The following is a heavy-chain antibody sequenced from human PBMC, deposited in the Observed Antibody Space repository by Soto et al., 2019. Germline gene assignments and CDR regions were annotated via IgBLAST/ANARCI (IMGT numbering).Heavy chain of an antibody. J-gene: IGHJ4*02. CDR3: ASGYCSSTSCYPFDY. V-gene: IGHV4-59*01. D-gene: IGHD2-2*03. CDR1: GGSISSYY. CDR2: IYNAGST. Sequence: SETLPLTSSVSGGSISSYYWNWVRQPPGKGLEWIGYIYNAGSTDYNPSLKSRVTISVDTSKNQFSLKLNSVTTADTAVYYCASGYCSSTSCYPFDYWGQGSLVTVSS.